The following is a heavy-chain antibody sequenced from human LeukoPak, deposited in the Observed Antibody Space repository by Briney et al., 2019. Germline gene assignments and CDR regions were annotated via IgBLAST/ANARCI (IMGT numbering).Heavy chain of an antibody. Sequence: GGSLRLSCTAPEFTFKTYRMNWVRQAPGKGLVWVSRISGDGGTITYADSVKGRFTISRDNAKNTLYLQMNSLRAEDTGVYYCARGTRGDLIGYWGRGTLVTVSS. D-gene: IGHD2-21*01. CDR3: ARGTRGDLIGY. V-gene: IGHV3-74*01. CDR1: EFTFKTYR. CDR2: ISGDGGTI. J-gene: IGHJ4*02.